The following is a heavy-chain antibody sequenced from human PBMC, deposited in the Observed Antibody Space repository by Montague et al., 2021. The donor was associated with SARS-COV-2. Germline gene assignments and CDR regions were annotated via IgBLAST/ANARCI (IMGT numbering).Heavy chain of an antibody. CDR1: GGSITTYY. D-gene: IGHD3-10*01. V-gene: IGHV4-4*07. J-gene: IGHJ4*02. CDR3: ARGMIRGVTTPFDY. CDR2: LSTSGSA. Sequence: SETLSLTCSVSGGSITTYYWSWVRQPAGKGLEWIGRLSTSGSANYNPSLKSRVTMSLDTSKNQVSLRLSSVTAADTAVYFCARGMIRGVTTPFDYWGQGSQVTVSS.